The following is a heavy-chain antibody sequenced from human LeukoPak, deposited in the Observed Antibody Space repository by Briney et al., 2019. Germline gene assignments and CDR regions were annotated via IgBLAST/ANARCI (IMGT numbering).Heavy chain of an antibody. CDR3: ARNNGMDV. CDR2: VNRDGSET. J-gene: IGHJ6*02. V-gene: IGHV3-7*03. CDR1: GFIFSDYA. Sequence: GGSLRLSCAASGFIFSDYAMSWFRQAPGRGPEWVANVNRDGSETYYLDSVKGRFTISKDNAKNSLYLQMNSLRAEDTALYHCARNNGMDVWGQGTTVIVSS.